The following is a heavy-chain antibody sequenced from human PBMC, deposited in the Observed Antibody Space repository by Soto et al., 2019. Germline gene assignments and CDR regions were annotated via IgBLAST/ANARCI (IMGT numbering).Heavy chain of an antibody. Sequence: GGSLRLSCAASGFTFSSYWMSWVRQAPGKGLEWVANIKQDGSEKYYVDSVKGRFTISRDNAKSSLYLQMNSLRAEDTAVYYCARDLSFFNYYDSSGIDYWGQGTLVTVSS. D-gene: IGHD3-22*01. V-gene: IGHV3-7*01. CDR2: IKQDGSEK. CDR1: GFTFSSYW. CDR3: ARDLSFFNYYDSSGIDY. J-gene: IGHJ4*02.